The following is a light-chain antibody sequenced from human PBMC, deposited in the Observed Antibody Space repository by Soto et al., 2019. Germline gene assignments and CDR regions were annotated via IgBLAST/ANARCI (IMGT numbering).Light chain of an antibody. CDR2: KTS. Sequence: IQMTQSPSTLSAYVGDRVTITCRASESISNWLAWYQQQPGKAAKLLIYKTSNLQSDVPSRFSGSGAETEFTLSISSLQPDDAAIYYCQQYSDFWTFGQGTKVEIK. CDR3: QQYSDFWT. CDR1: ESISNW. J-gene: IGKJ1*01. V-gene: IGKV1-5*03.